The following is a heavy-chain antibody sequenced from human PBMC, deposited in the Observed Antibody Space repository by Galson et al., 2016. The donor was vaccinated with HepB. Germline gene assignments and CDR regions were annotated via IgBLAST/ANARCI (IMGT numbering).Heavy chain of an antibody. Sequence: SETLSLTCTVSGGSISSYYWAWIRQPPGKGLEWIGTIYYVGPTYYNPSLKSRVTISVDTSRNQFSLELSSVTAADTAVYSCARQGDYYDSSGYFDSWGRGTLVTVSS. V-gene: IGHV4-39*01. CDR2: IYYVGPT. CDR1: GGSISSYY. D-gene: IGHD3-22*01. CDR3: ARQGDYYDSSGYFDS. J-gene: IGHJ4*02.